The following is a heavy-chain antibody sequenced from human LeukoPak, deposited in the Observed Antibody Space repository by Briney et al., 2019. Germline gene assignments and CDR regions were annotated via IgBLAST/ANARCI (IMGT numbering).Heavy chain of an antibody. D-gene: IGHD4-23*01. CDR2: IYYSGST. J-gene: IGHJ4*02. CDR1: GDSISTYY. CDR3: ARGMRGFPVVFGF. Sequence: SETLPLTCTVPGDSISTYYWSWLRQPPGKGLEWIGYIYYSGSTNYNPSLKSRVTISVDTSKNQFSLRLRSVTAADTAVYYCARGMRGFPVVFGFWGQGTLVTVSS. V-gene: IGHV4-59*01.